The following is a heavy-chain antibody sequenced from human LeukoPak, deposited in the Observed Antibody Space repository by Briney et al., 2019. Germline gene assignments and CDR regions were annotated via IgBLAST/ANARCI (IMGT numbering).Heavy chain of an antibody. CDR3: ARDILRLRSRALDY. Sequence: EASVKVSCKASGYTFTSYAMHWVRQAPGQRLEWMGWINAGNGNTKYSQKFQGRVTITRDTSASTAYMELSSLRSEDTAVYYCARDILRLRSRALDYWGQGTLATVSS. J-gene: IGHJ4*02. CDR1: GYTFTSYA. D-gene: IGHD3-10*01. V-gene: IGHV1-3*01. CDR2: INAGNGNT.